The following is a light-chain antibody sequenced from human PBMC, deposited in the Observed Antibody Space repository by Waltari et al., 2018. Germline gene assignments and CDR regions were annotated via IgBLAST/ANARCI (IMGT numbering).Light chain of an antibody. Sequence: QPALTQPASVSGSPGQSITISCTGSSSDIGGYDYVSWYQQHPGKAPKLIIYDVTKRPSGMSSRFSGSKSGNTASLTISGLQAEDEADYYCSSYTTNKTPVIGGGTKVTVL. V-gene: IGLV2-14*03. CDR3: SSYTTNKTPV. CDR2: DVT. CDR1: SSDIGGYDY. J-gene: IGLJ2*01.